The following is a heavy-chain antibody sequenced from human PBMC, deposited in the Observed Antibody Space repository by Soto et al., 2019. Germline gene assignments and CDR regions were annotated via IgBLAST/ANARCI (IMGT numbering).Heavy chain of an antibody. CDR3: ARHSVWNSFFDD. Sequence: GGSLRLSCAASGFTFNNNWMSWVRQAPGKGLEWVATIGQDGGEKYYVDSVKGRCTVSRDNGKKLLYLQMNSLRAEDTAVYYCARHSVWNSFFDDWGQGSPVTVSS. CDR1: GFTFNNNW. J-gene: IGHJ4*02. CDR2: IGQDGGEK. V-gene: IGHV3-7*01. D-gene: IGHD1-7*01.